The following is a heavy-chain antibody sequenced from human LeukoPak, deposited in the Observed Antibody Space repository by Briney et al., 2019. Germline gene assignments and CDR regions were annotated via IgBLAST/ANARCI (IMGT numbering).Heavy chain of an antibody. J-gene: IGHJ4*02. CDR3: AKRLGYYDSSEGYFDY. CDR2: ISYDGSYK. V-gene: IGHV3-30*18. Sequence: GRSLRLSCAAPGFTFSSFGIHWVRQAPGKGLEWVAVISYDGSYKNYADSVKGRFTISRDISKNTLYLQMNSLTAEDTAVYYCAKRLGYYDSSEGYFDYWGQGTLVTVSS. D-gene: IGHD3-22*01. CDR1: GFTFSSFG.